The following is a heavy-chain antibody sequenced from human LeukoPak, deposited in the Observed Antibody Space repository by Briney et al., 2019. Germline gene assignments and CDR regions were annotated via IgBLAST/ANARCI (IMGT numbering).Heavy chain of an antibody. CDR1: GGSISSYY. CDR2: IYYSGST. V-gene: IGHV4-59*08. D-gene: IGHD2-2*01. Sequence: SETLSLTCTVSGGSISSYYWSWIRQPPGKGLEWIGYIYYSGSTNYNPSLKSRVAISVDTSKNQFSLKLSFVTAADTAVYYCARLLGYCSSTSCPRHYYYYGMDVWGQGTAVTVSS. J-gene: IGHJ6*02. CDR3: ARLLGYCSSTSCPRHYYYYGMDV.